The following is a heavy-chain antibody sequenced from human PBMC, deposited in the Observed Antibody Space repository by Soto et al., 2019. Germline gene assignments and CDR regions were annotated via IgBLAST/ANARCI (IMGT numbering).Heavy chain of an antibody. CDR2: VNPNSGDT. V-gene: IGHV1-2*02. Sequence: GASVKVSCKASGYTFIGHFLHWVRQAPGQGLEWMGWVNPNSGDTNYAQKFQGRVTMTRDTSISTAYMDLTRLTPDDSAVYYCAREDLVVLPAADSFHLWGPGTLVTVSS. CDR3: AREDLVVLPAADSFHL. J-gene: IGHJ1*01. D-gene: IGHD6-13*01. CDR1: GYTFIGHF.